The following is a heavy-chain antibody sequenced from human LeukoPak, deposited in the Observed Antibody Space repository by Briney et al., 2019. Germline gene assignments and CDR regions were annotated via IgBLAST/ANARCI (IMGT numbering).Heavy chain of an antibody. CDR1: GYAFTGYY. Sequence: ASVKVSCKASGYAFTGYYMHWVRQAPGQGLEWMGWINPNSGGTNYAQKFQGRVTMTRNTSISTAYMELSSLRSEDTAVYYCARGPSIQLWTYWYFDLWGRGTLVTVSS. D-gene: IGHD5-18*01. CDR2: INPNSGGT. V-gene: IGHV1-2*02. CDR3: ARGPSIQLWTYWYFDL. J-gene: IGHJ2*01.